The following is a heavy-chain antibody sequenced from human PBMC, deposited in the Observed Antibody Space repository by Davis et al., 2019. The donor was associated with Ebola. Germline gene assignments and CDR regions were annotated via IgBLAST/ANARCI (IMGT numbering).Heavy chain of an antibody. J-gene: IGHJ6*02. CDR2: TSFGGSNK. V-gene: IGHV3-30*04. D-gene: IGHD6-13*01. CDR1: GFNFSDYG. CDR3: ARDGIAIVYYYGMDV. Sequence: PGGSLRLSCAASGFNFSDYGLHWVRQAPGKGLEWVAVTSFGGSNKFYADYVRGRFTISVDSSKNTVYLQMNSLVAEDTAVYHCARDGIAIVYYYGMDVWGQGTTVTVSS.